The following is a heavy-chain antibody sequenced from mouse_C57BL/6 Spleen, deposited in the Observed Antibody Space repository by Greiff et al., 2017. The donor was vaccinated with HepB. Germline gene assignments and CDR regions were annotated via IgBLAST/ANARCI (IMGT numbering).Heavy chain of an antibody. CDR1: GYTFTSYT. V-gene: IGHV1-4*01. J-gene: IGHJ3*01. CDR2: INPSSGYT. D-gene: IGHD1-1*01. CDR3: ARDGSSAWFAY. Sequence: VMLVESGAELARPGASVKMSCKASGYTFTSYTMHWVKQRPGQGLEWIGYINPSSGYTKYNQKFKDKATLTADKSSSTAYMQLSSLTSEDSAVYDCARDGSSAWFAYWGQGTLVTVSA.